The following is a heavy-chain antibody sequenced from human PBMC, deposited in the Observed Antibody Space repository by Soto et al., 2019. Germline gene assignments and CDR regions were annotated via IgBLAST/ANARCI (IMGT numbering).Heavy chain of an antibody. CDR2: ISYSGST. V-gene: IGHV4-59*08. CDR1: GGSINNYY. CDR3: ARHLFGGYETVDH. Sequence: SETLSLTCTVSGGSINNYYWSWIRQSPGKGLEWIGYISYSGSTNYNPSLKTRVSISLDMSKNQFSLELSSVTPADTAVYYCARHLFGGYETVDHWGQGTLVTVS. J-gene: IGHJ4*02. D-gene: IGHD5-12*01.